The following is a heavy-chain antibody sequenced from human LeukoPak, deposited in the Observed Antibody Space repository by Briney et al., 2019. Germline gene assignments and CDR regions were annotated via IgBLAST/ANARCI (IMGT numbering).Heavy chain of an antibody. D-gene: IGHD2-2*01. CDR1: GFTFSSYS. J-gene: IGHJ4*02. V-gene: IGHV3-21*01. CDR3: AKGYCSSTSCSYYFDY. Sequence: GGSLRLPCAASGFTFSSYSMNWVRQAPGKGLEWVSSISSSSSYIYYADSVKGRFTISRDNAKNSLYLQMNSLRAEDTAVYYCAKGYCSSTSCSYYFDYWGQGTLVTVSS. CDR2: ISSSSSYI.